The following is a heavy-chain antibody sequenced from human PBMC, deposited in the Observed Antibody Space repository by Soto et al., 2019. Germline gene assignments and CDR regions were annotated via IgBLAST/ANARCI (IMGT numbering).Heavy chain of an antibody. Sequence: SGPTLVNPTQTLTLTCTYSGFSLTTSGAGVGWIRQPPGKALEWLALISWKDDKRYNPGLESRLTITKDTSKNQVILTLTKMDPVATATYFCAHRYAGNYYRWYFDSWGQGNLVTVSS. CDR2: ISWKDDK. D-gene: IGHD3-10*01. CDR1: GFSLTTSGAG. J-gene: IGHJ4*02. CDR3: AHRYAGNYYRWYFDS. V-gene: IGHV2-5*01.